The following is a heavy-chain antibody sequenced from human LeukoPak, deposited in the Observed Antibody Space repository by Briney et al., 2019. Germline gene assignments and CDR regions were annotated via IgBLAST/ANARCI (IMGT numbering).Heavy chain of an antibody. CDR3: ARDGLSHFDY. CDR1: GFTFSNYW. V-gene: IGHV3-74*01. D-gene: IGHD2-2*03. CDR2: INSDGSTT. Sequence: GGSLRLSCAASGFTFSNYWMYWVRQAPGKGLVWVSRINSDGSTTNYTDSVKGRFTISRDNAKNTVYLQMSSLRAEDSAVYYCARDGLSHFDYWGWGTLVTVSS. J-gene: IGHJ4*02.